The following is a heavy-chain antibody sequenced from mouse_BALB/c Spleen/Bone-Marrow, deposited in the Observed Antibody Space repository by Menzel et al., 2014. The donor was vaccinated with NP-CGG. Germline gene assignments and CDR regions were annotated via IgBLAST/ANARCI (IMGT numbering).Heavy chain of an antibody. J-gene: IGHJ4*01. CDR1: GYTFTGYW. V-gene: IGHV1S81*02. CDR3: ARLIYGSSCIVDY. CDR2: INPSNGRT. Sequence: VQLQQSGAELVKPGASVKLSCKASGYTFTGYWMHWVKQRPGQGLEWIGEINPSNGRTNYNEKFKSMATLTVDKSSGTAYMQLSSLTSEDSAVFYCARLIYGSSCIVDYWGQGTSVTVSS. D-gene: IGHD1-1*01.